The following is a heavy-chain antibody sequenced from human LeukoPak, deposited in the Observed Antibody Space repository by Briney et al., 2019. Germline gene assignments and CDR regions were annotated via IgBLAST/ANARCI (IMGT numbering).Heavy chain of an antibody. CDR3: ARQYYDSTGYYYFDY. V-gene: IGHV4-39*01. Sequence: SETLSLTCAVSGDSITGSSYYWGWIRQPPGKGLEWIGSMYYSGSTYSNPSLKSRATISADTSKNQFSLKLKSVTAADTAVYYCARQYYDSTGYYYFDYWGQGTLVTVSS. CDR2: MYYSGST. CDR1: GDSITGSSYY. D-gene: IGHD3-22*01. J-gene: IGHJ4*02.